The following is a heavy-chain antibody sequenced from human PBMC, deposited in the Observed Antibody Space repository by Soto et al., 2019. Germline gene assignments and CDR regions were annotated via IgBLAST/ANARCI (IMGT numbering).Heavy chain of an antibody. J-gene: IGHJ5*02. CDR2: ISYRGST. CDR3: ASSGIVGREVNTWFDP. D-gene: IGHD3-22*01. V-gene: IGHV4-59*01. Sequence: SETLSLTCTVSAGSITTSYWSWVRQPLGKALEWIGYISYRGSTNYNPSLKSRLTISIDTSKSQISLKLTSMTTADTAVYYCASSGIVGREVNTWFDPWGQGTLVTVSS. CDR1: AGSITTSY.